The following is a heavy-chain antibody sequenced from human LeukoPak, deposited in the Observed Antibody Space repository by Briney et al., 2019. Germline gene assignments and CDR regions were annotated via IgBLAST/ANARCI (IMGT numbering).Heavy chain of an antibody. CDR3: ARASDYYSTGDY. D-gene: IGHD3-10*01. V-gene: IGHV3-72*01. J-gene: IGHJ4*02. Sequence: PGGSLRLSCAASGFTLSDHYMDWVRQAPGKGLEWVGRTRNKDNNYNTEYAASVKGRFTISRDDSKNSLYLQMNSLRTEDTAVYYCARASDYYSTGDYWGQGVLVTVSS. CDR1: GFTLSDHY. CDR2: TRNKDNNYNT.